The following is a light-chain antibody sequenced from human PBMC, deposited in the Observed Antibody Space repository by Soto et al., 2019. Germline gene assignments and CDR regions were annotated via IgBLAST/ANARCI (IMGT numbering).Light chain of an antibody. Sequence: DIVLTQSPGTLSLSPGESATLSCRASQSVDSTYIAWYQQKPGQPPRLPIFGASGRATGIPDRISGSGSGTDFTLTISRLEPEDFAVYYCQHYDSFRTFGQGTKVDIK. CDR1: QSVDSTY. J-gene: IGKJ1*01. CDR3: QHYDSFRT. CDR2: GAS. V-gene: IGKV3-20*01.